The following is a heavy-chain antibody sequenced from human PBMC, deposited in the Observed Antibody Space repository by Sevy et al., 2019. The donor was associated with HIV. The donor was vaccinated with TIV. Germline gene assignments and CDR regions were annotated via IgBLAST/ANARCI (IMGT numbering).Heavy chain of an antibody. CDR1: GGSVNNHY. Sequence: SETLSLTCIVSGGSVNNHYWSWIRQSPGKGLEWFGYTHYSGSSAYNPSLKSRLTISLDMSKNQHSLELTSMTAADAAVYYCATFGSNFEPRFDPWGQGTLDTVSS. CDR3: ATFGSNFEPRFDP. D-gene: IGHD3-10*01. J-gene: IGHJ5*02. V-gene: IGHV4-59*02. CDR2: THYSGSS.